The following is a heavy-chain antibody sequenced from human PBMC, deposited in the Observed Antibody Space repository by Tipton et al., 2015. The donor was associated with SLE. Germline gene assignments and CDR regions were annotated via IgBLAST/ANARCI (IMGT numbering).Heavy chain of an antibody. CDR2: INPDSGDT. CDR1: GYTFSDYY. Sequence: QSGPEVKKPGASVNVSCKASGYTFSDYYMYWVRQAPGQGLEWMGWINPDSGDTNYAQKFQGWVTMTRDTSISTVYMELSRLGFDDTAVYYCARLELSSSSFRRLDYWGQGTLVTVSS. J-gene: IGHJ4*02. V-gene: IGHV1-2*04. D-gene: IGHD6-6*01. CDR3: ARLELSSSSFRRLDY.